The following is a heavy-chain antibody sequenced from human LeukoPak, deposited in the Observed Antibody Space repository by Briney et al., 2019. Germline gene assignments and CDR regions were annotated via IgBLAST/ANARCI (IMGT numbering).Heavy chain of an antibody. Sequence: ASVKVSCKASGYTFTGYYMHCVRQAPGQGLEWMGWINSNSGGTNYAQKFQGRFTMTRDTSISTAYMELSRLRSDDTAVYYCARVPMPAAIRYFDYWGQGTLVTVSS. CDR1: GYTFTGYY. D-gene: IGHD2-2*02. J-gene: IGHJ4*02. CDR3: ARVPMPAAIRYFDY. V-gene: IGHV1-2*02. CDR2: INSNSGGT.